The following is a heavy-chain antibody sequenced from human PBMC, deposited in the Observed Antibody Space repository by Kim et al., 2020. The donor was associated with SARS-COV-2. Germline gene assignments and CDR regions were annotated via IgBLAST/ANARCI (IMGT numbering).Heavy chain of an antibody. CDR1: GGSISSYY. J-gene: IGHJ6*03. D-gene: IGHD2-15*01. V-gene: IGHV4-59*01. Sequence: SETLSLTCTVSGGSISSYYWSWIRQPPGKGLEWIGDIYYSGSTNYNPSLKSRITMSIDTSKNQFSLKLSSVTAADTAVYYCARAYSNYNYYYTDVWGKGT. CDR3: ARAYSNYNYYYTDV. CDR2: IYYSGST.